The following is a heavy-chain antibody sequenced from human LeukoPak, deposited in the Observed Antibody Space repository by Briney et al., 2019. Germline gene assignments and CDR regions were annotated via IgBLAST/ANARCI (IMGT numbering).Heavy chain of an antibody. CDR1: GFTFNNYG. CDR3: AKPGATAYYFEY. V-gene: IGHV3-30*18. CDR2: ISHDGSNK. J-gene: IGHJ4*02. D-gene: IGHD1/OR15-1a*01. Sequence: PGGSLRLSCAASGFTFNNYGMHWVRQAPGKGLEWVAVISHDGSNKYYADSVKGRFTISRDNSKNTLFLQINSLRVEDTAVYYCAKPGATAYYFEYWGQGILVTVSS.